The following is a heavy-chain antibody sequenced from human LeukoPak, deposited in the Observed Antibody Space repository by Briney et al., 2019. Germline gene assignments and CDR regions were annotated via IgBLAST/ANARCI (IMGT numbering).Heavy chain of an antibody. CDR3: AKDIDKFYFDY. V-gene: IGHV3-9*01. D-gene: IGHD3-9*01. CDR1: GFTFDDYA. Sequence: PGRSLRLSCAASGFTFDDYAMHWVRQARGKGLEWVSGISWNSGSIGYADSVKGRFTISRDNAKNSLYLQMNSLRAEDTALYYCAKDIDKFYFDYWGQGTLVTVSS. J-gene: IGHJ4*02. CDR2: ISWNSGSI.